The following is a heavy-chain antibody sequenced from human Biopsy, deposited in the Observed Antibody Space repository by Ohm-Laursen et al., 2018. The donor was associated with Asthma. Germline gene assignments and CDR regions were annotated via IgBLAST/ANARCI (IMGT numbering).Heavy chain of an antibody. V-gene: IGHV1-18*01. Sequence: ASVKVSCNTSGYTFNSAGITWVRQAPGQGLEWMGWISVYNGNTKVAQKLQDRVTMITDTSTSTAYMQLRSLRSDDTAVYFCARAVDYSHYYGIDVWGQGTTVTVS. CDR1: GYTFNSAG. J-gene: IGHJ6*02. CDR3: ARAVDYSHYYGIDV. D-gene: IGHD3-10*01. CDR2: ISVYNGNT.